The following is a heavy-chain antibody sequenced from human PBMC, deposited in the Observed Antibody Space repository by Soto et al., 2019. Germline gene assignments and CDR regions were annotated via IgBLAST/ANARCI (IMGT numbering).Heavy chain of an antibody. J-gene: IGHJ4*02. D-gene: IGHD6-19*01. CDR3: ARRYSSGWYWDY. CDR2: ISSSSSSI. CDR1: GFTFSSYS. V-gene: IGHV3-48*01. Sequence: EVQLVESGGGLVQPGGSLRLSCAASGFTFSSYSMNWFRQAPGTGLEWVSYISSSSSSIYYADSVKGRFTISRDNAKNSLYLQMNSLRAEDTAVYYCARRYSSGWYWDYWGQGTLVTVSS.